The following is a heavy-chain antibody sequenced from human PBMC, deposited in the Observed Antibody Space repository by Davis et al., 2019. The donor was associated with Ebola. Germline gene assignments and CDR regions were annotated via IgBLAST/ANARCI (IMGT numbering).Heavy chain of an antibody. CDR2: INPNSGGT. V-gene: IGHV1-2*04. Sequence: ASVKVSCKASGYTFTGYYMHWVRQAPGQGLEWMGWINPNSGGTNYAQKFQGWVTMTRDTSISTAYMELSRLRSDDTAVYYCARDCSGGSCYFDYWGQGTLVTVSS. D-gene: IGHD2-15*01. CDR1: GYTFTGYY. CDR3: ARDCSGGSCYFDY. J-gene: IGHJ4*02.